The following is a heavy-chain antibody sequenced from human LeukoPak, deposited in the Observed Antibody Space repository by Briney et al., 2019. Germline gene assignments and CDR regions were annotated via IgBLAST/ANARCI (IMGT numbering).Heavy chain of an antibody. J-gene: IGHJ6*03. Sequence: PSETLSLTCTVSGGSISSYYWSWIRQPPGKGLEWIGYIYYSGSTNYNPSLKSRVTISVDTSKNQFSLKLSSVTAADTAVYYCARVVAAAGWRGYYYYYYMDVWGKGTTVTVSS. CDR3: ARVVAAAGWRGYYYYYYMDV. D-gene: IGHD6-13*01. CDR1: GGSISSYY. CDR2: IYYSGST. V-gene: IGHV4-59*01.